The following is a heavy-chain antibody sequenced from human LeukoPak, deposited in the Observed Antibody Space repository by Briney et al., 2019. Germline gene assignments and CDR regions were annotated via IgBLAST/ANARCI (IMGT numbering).Heavy chain of an antibody. J-gene: IGHJ5*02. V-gene: IGHV3-30*18. CDR2: TSYDGTAK. CDR1: GFDFSGYG. Sequence: GGSLRLSCAASGFDFSGYGMHWGRQAQGKGLEWVAVTSYDGTAKFYAHSVEGRFTVSRDNSKNTLYLQMNTLRAEDTAVYYCAKAGRNYHNWLDPWGQGTLVTVSS. D-gene: IGHD4-11*01. CDR3: AKAGRNYHNWLDP.